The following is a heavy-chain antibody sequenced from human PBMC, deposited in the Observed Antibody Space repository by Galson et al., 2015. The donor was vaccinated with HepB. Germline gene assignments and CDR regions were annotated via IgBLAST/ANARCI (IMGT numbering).Heavy chain of an antibody. D-gene: IGHD7-27*01. CDR1: TFIFSTYS. V-gene: IGHV3-21*05. CDR3: ARDPPLGTPFDY. Sequence: SLRLSCAASTFIFSTYSMNWVRQAPGKGLEWVSYISSSDYMYYADSVKGRFTVSRDNAKNSLYLQMNRLRAEDTAIYYCARDPPLGTPFDYWGQGTLVTVSS. J-gene: IGHJ4*02. CDR2: ISSSDYM.